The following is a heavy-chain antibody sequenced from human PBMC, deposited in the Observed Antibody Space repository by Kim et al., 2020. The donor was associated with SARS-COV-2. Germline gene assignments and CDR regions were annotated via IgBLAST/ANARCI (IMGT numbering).Heavy chain of an antibody. Sequence: GGSLRLSCAASGFTFRSYSMNWVRQAPGKGLEWVSSISSSSSYIYYADPVKGRFTIFSDNAKNSLYLQMNSLRAEDTAVYYCARALGGYYYGSGSYLFDYWGQGTLVTVST. CDR2: ISSSSSYI. CDR3: ARALGGYYYGSGSYLFDY. D-gene: IGHD3-10*01. J-gene: IGHJ4*02. CDR1: GFTFRSYS. V-gene: IGHV3-21*01.